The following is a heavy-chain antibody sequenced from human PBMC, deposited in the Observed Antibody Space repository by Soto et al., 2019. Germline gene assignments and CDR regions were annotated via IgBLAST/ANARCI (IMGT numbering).Heavy chain of an antibody. CDR1: GGSISSYY. V-gene: IGHV4-59*08. J-gene: IGHJ5*02. CDR2: IYYSGST. Sequence: QVQLQESGPGLVKPSETLSLTCTVSGGSISSYYWSWIRQPPGKGLEWIGYIYYSGSTNYNPSLKSRVTISVYTSKNQFSLKLSSVTAADTAVCYCARHIDYIRGSYRPTTFDPWGQGTLVTVSS. D-gene: IGHD3-16*02. CDR3: ARHIDYIRGSYRPTTFDP.